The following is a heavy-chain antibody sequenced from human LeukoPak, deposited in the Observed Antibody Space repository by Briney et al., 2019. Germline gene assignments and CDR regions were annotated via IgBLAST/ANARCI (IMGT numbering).Heavy chain of an antibody. V-gene: IGHV4-4*07. CDR1: GGSISSYY. Sequence: NPSETLSLTCTVSGGSISSYYWSWIRQPAGKGLEWIGRIYTSGSTNYNPSLKSRVTMSVDTSKNQFSLKLSSVTAADTAVYYCARGCSGGSCFQEHYYYYGMDVWGQGTTVTVSS. CDR3: ARGCSGGSCFQEHYYYYGMDV. J-gene: IGHJ6*02. CDR2: IYTSGST. D-gene: IGHD2-15*01.